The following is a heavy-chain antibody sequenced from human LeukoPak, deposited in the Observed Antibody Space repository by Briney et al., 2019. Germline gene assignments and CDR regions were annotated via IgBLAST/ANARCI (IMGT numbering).Heavy chain of an antibody. CDR1: GGTFSSYA. Sequence: ASVKVSCKASGGTFSSYAISWVRQAPGQGLEWMGGIIPIFGTANYAQKFQGRVTITTDESTSTAYMELSSLRSEDTAVYYCARDLRYCSSTSCYEDAFDIWGQGTMVTVSS. D-gene: IGHD2-2*01. V-gene: IGHV1-69*05. CDR3: ARDLRYCSSTSCYEDAFDI. J-gene: IGHJ3*02. CDR2: IIPIFGTA.